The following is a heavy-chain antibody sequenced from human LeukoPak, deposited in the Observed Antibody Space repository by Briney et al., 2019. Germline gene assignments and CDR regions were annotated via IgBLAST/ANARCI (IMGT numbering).Heavy chain of an antibody. D-gene: IGHD3-9*01. Sequence: PGESLRLSCAASGFTFTTYWMSWVRQLPGKGLEWVANINQDGTEKYYVDSVKGRFTISRDNAKNSLYLQMNSLRAEDTAVYYCARDVAGYYDILTGYYNGPNWFDPWGQGTLVTVSS. CDR1: GFTFTTYW. CDR3: ARDVAGYYDILTGYYNGPNWFDP. CDR2: INQDGTEK. J-gene: IGHJ5*02. V-gene: IGHV3-7*01.